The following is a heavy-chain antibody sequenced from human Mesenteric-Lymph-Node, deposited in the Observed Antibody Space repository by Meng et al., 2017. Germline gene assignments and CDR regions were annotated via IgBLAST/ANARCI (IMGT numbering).Heavy chain of an antibody. CDR1: GGSISSGGFY. Sequence: VQLQESGPGTVNPSQPLSLTCTVSGGSISSGGFYWSWIRQHPGKGLEWIGYIYYSGSTYYNPSLRSRVAISIDTSKNQFSLKLTSVTAADTAVYYCVRDTRRGGGWFDPWGQGTLVTVSS. CDR2: IYYSGST. D-gene: IGHD2-15*01. J-gene: IGHJ5*02. V-gene: IGHV4-31*03. CDR3: VRDTRRGGGWFDP.